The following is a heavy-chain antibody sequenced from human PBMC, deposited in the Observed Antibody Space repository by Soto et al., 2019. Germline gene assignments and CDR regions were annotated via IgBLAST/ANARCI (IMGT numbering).Heavy chain of an antibody. D-gene: IGHD6-13*01. CDR1: GYTFTGYY. CDR3: ARGLAAGDSDY. J-gene: IGHJ4*02. Sequence: VASVKVSCKASGYTFTGYYMHWVRQAPGQGLEWMGWINPNSGGTNYAQKFQGWVTMTRDTSISTAYMELSRLRSDDTAEYYCARGLAAGDSDYWGQVTLVTVGS. V-gene: IGHV1-2*04. CDR2: INPNSGGT.